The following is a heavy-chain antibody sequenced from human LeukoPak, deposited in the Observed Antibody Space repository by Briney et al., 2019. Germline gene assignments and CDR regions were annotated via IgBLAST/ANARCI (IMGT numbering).Heavy chain of an antibody. D-gene: IGHD3-22*01. CDR1: GGSFSGYY. CDR3: ARERRITMIVVVTKNWYFDL. J-gene: IGHJ2*01. V-gene: IGHV4-34*01. Sequence: SETQSLTCAVYGGSFSGYYWSWIRQPPGKGLEWIGEINHSGSTNYNPSLKSRVTISVDTSKNQFSLKLSSVTAADTAVYYCARERRITMIVVVTKNWYFDLWGRGTLVTVSS. CDR2: INHSGST.